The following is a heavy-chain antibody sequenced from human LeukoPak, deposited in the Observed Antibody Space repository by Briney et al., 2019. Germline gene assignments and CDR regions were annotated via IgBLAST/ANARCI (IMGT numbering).Heavy chain of an antibody. CDR2: ISGSGGST. J-gene: IGHJ4*02. V-gene: IGHV3-23*01. CDR1: GFXFSTYV. CDR3: AKGNWRYFDY. D-gene: IGHD1-1*01. Sequence: GGSLRLSCEASGFXFSTYVMSWVRQAPGKGLEWLSAISGSGGSTYYADSVKGRFTISRDNSKNTLYLQMNSLGADDTAVYYCAKGNWRYFDYWGQGTLVTVSS.